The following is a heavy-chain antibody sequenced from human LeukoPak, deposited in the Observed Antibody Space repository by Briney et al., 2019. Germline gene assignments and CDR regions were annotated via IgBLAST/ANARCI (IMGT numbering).Heavy chain of an antibody. CDR3: ASNGQQVRYFQH. CDR1: GYTFTNYD. D-gene: IGHD6-13*01. Sequence: ASVKVSCKASGYTFTNYDINWVRQATGQGLEWMGWMNPNSANTNHAQKFQGRVTMTLNTSISTAYTEQSTLRSEDTAVYYCASNGQQVRYFQHWGQGTMVTVSS. V-gene: IGHV1-8*01. J-gene: IGHJ1*01. CDR2: MNPNSANT.